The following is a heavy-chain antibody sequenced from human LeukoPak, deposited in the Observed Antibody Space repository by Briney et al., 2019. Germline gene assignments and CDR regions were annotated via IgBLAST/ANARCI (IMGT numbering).Heavy chain of an antibody. Sequence: GGSLRLSCEASGFTFSSYWMSWVRQAPGKGLEWVANIKQDGSEKYYVDSVKGRFTISRDNAKNSLYLQMNSLRAEDTAVYYCATRFYSSGWYFDYWGQGTLVTVSS. CDR1: GFTFSSYW. CDR2: IKQDGSEK. D-gene: IGHD6-19*01. J-gene: IGHJ4*02. V-gene: IGHV3-7*01. CDR3: ATRFYSSGWYFDY.